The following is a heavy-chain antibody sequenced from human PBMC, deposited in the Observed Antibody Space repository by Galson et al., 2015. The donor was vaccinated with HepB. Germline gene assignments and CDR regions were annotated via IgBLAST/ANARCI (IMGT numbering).Heavy chain of an antibody. CDR2: ISGYNGDT. J-gene: IGHJ6*02. D-gene: IGHD6-19*01. V-gene: IGHV1-18*04. CDR1: GYTFTTYG. CDR3: ARGMTVAGQVFYRMDV. Sequence: QSGAEVKKPGESLKISCKGSGYTFTTYGISWVRLAPGQGLEWMGWISGYNGDTNYAQKFQGRVTMTTDTSTTTAYMELRSLGSDDTAVYYCARGMTVAGQVFYRMDVWGQGTTVTVSS.